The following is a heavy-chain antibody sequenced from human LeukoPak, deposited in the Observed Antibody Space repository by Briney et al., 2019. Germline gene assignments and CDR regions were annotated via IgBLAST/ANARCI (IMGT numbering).Heavy chain of an antibody. CDR2: IIPIFGTA. Sequence: SVKVSCKASGGTFSSYAISWVRQAPGQGLEWMGAIIPIFGTANYAQKFQGRVTITADESMSTAYMELSSLRSEDTAVYYCARRYWSSTSCAYFDYWGQGTLVTVSS. CDR1: GGTFSSYA. D-gene: IGHD2-2*01. J-gene: IGHJ4*02. V-gene: IGHV1-69*13. CDR3: ARRYWSSTSCAYFDY.